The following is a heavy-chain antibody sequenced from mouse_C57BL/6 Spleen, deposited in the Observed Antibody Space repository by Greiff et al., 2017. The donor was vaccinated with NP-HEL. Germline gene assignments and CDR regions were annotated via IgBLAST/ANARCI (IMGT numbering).Heavy chain of an antibody. CDR3: ARSPMVYYFDY. CDR2: IDPSDSET. CDR1: GYTFTSYW. V-gene: IGHV1-52*01. D-gene: IGHD1-1*02. J-gene: IGHJ2*01. Sequence: VQLQQPGAELVRPGSSVKLSCKASGYTFTSYWMHWVKQRPIQGLEWIGNIDPSDSETHYNQKFKDKATLTVDKSSSTAYMQLSSLTSEDSAVYYCARSPMVYYFDYWGQGTTLTVSS.